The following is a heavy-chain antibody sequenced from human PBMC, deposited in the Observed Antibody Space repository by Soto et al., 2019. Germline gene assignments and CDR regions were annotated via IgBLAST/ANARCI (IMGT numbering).Heavy chain of an antibody. V-gene: IGHV3-23*01. J-gene: IGHJ5*02. CDR1: GFTFSSYA. D-gene: IGHD2-2*01. Sequence: PGGSLRLSCAASGFTFSSYAMSWVRQAPGKGLEWVSAISGSGGSTYYADSVKGRFTISRDNSKNTLYLQMNSLRAEDTAVYYCAKDDPPVLVPAAMPPTFDPWGQGTLVTVSS. CDR2: ISGSGGST. CDR3: AKDDPPVLVPAAMPPTFDP.